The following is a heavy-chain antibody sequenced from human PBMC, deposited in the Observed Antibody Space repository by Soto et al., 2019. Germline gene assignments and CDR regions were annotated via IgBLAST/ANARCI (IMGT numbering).Heavy chain of an antibody. Sequence: SQTLSLTCAISGDGVSSNSAAWNWIRQSPSRGLEWLGRTYYRSKWYNDYAVSVKSRITINPDTSKNQFSLQLNSVTPEDTAVYYCARESTGTPYATDAFDIWGQGTMVTVSS. V-gene: IGHV6-1*01. J-gene: IGHJ3*02. D-gene: IGHD1-1*01. CDR3: ARESTGTPYATDAFDI. CDR2: TYYRSKWYN. CDR1: GDGVSSNSAA.